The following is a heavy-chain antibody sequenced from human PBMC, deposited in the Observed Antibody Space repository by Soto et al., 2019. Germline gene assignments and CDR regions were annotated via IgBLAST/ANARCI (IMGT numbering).Heavy chain of an antibody. Sequence: LGESMKISCKGSGYSFTSYWIGWVRQMPGKGLEWMGIIYPGDSDTRYSPSFQGQVTISADKSISTAYLQWSSLKASDTAMYYCARQHDFWSGSYYYYGMDVWGQGTTVTVSS. D-gene: IGHD3-3*01. V-gene: IGHV5-51*01. J-gene: IGHJ6*02. CDR3: ARQHDFWSGSYYYYGMDV. CDR1: GYSFTSYW. CDR2: IYPGDSDT.